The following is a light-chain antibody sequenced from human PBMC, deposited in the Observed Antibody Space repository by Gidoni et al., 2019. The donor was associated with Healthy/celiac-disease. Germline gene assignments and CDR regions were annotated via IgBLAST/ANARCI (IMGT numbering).Light chain of an antibody. CDR3: QQYNSYPWT. CDR1: QSISSW. J-gene: IGKJ1*01. CDR2: DAS. V-gene: IGKV1-5*01. Sequence: DIQMTHSPSTLSASVGDRVTITCRASQSISSWLDWYQQKPGKAPKLLIYDASSLESGVPSRFSGSGSGTEFTLTISSLQPDDFATYYCQQYNSYPWTFGQXTKVEIK.